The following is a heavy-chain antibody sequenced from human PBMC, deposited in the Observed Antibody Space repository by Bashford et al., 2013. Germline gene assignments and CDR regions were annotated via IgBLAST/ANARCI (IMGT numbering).Heavy chain of an antibody. D-gene: IGHD3-10*01. CDR1: GFTFRNSN. J-gene: IGHJ4*02. V-gene: IGHV3-21*01. CDR3: AKLGIYGFDS. Sequence: GGSLRLSCAASGFTFRNSNMNWVRQAPGKGLEWVSSISSGSTYMNFADSVKGRFTISRDNAKSSLYLQMNSLRAEDTAVYYCAKLGIYGFDSWGQGTLVTVSS. CDR2: ISSGSTYM.